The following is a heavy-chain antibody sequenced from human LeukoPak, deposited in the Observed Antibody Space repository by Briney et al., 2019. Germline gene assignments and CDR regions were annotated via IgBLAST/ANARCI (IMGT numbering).Heavy chain of an antibody. J-gene: IGHJ4*02. CDR2: IRPEGTDK. Sequence: GGSLRLSCAASGFIFSDSWMSWVRHAPGKGLECVAKIRPEGTDKYYVDSVKRRYTNTRDNAKSSLYLQKNSLRPEDTAGYFCARGLRFNDYWGQRTLVTVSS. V-gene: IGHV3-7*01. D-gene: IGHD3-10*01. CDR3: ARGLRFNDY. CDR1: GFIFSDSW.